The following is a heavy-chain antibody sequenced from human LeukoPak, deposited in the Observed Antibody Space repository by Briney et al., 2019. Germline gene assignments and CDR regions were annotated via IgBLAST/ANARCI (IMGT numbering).Heavy chain of an antibody. CDR1: GFTFSSYA. CDR3: ARDGGYSYFDY. J-gene: IGHJ4*02. Sequence: PGGSLRLSCAASGFTFSSYAMSWVRQAPGKGLEWVSSISSSSSYIYYADSVKGRFTISRDNAKNSLYLQMNSLRAEDTAVYYCARDGGYSYFDYWGQGTLVTVSS. D-gene: IGHD5-24*01. V-gene: IGHV3-21*01. CDR2: ISSSSSYI.